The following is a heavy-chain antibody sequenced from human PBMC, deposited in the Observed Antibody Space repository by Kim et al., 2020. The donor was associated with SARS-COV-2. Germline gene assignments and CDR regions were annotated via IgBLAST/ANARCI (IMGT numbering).Heavy chain of an antibody. CDR1: GFTFSSYS. Sequence: GGSLRLSCAASGFTFSSYSMNWVRQAPGKGLEWVSSISSSSSYIYYADSVKGRFTISRDNAKNSLYPQMNSLRAEDTAVYYCARAYLKNSHPFDYWGQGTLVTVSS. D-gene: IGHD2-2*01. CDR2: ISSSSSYI. J-gene: IGHJ4*02. V-gene: IGHV3-21*01. CDR3: ARAYLKNSHPFDY.